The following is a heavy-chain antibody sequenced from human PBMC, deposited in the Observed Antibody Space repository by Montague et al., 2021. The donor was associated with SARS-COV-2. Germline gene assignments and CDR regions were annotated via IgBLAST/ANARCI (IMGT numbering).Heavy chain of an antibody. CDR2: VDYSGNT. Sequence: SETLSPTCTVTGGPISGSSDYWGWIRQSPGKGLEWIASVDYSGNTYYXPSLKSRLTISVDTSKNQFSLKLNSVTAADTALYYCASSHCGGDCYSGQGTLVTVSS. V-gene: IGHV4-39*01. CDR3: ASSHCGGDCY. J-gene: IGHJ4*02. D-gene: IGHD2-21*02. CDR1: GGPISGSSDY.